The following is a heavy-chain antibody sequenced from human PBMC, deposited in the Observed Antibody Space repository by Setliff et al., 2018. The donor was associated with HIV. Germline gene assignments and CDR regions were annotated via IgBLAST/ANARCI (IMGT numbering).Heavy chain of an antibody. V-gene: IGHV3-48*03. CDR3: ARDGREQHPDAFDM. CDR2: ISSSGSTI. CDR1: GFTFSSYE. J-gene: IGHJ3*02. D-gene: IGHD6-13*01. Sequence: PGGSLRLSCAASGFTFSSYEMNWVRQAPGKGLEWVSYISSSGSTIYYADSVKGRFTTSRDNAKNSLYLQMNSLRAEDTAVYYCARDGREQHPDAFDMWGQGTMVTVSS.